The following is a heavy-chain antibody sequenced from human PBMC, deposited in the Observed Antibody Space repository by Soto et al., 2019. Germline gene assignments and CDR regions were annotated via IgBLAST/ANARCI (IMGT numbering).Heavy chain of an antibody. CDR3: ARDNGSALSFDY. D-gene: IGHD3-10*01. CDR2: ISYDGSNK. J-gene: IGHJ4*02. V-gene: IGHV3-30-3*01. CDR1: GFTFSSYA. Sequence: GGSLRPSCAASGFTFSSYAMHWVRQAPGKGLEWVAVISYDGSNKYYADSVKGRFTISRDNSKNTLYLQMNSLRAEDTAVYYCARDNGSALSFDYWGQGTLVTVSS.